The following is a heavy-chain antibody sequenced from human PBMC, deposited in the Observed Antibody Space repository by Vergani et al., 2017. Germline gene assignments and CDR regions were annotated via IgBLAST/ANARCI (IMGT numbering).Heavy chain of an antibody. CDR2: ISSSSSYI. D-gene: IGHD3-10*01. CDR3: ARPQWPGMTKKDNMVHYFDY. J-gene: IGHJ4*02. Sequence: EVQLVESGGGLVKPGGSLRLSCAASGFTFSSYSMNWVRQAPGKGLEWVSSISSSSSYIYYADSVKGRCTISRDNAKNSLYLQRNSLRAEDTAVYYCARPQWPGMTKKDNMVHYFDYWGQGTLVTVSS. V-gene: IGHV3-21*01. CDR1: GFTFSSYS.